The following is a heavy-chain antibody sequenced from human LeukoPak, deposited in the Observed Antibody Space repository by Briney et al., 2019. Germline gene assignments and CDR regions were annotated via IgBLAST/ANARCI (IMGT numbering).Heavy chain of an antibody. V-gene: IGHV3-30-3*01. Sequence: PGGSLRLSCAASGFTFSSYAMHWVRQAPGKGLEWVAVISYDGYNKYYADSVKGRFTISRDNSKNTLYLQMNSLRAEDTAVYYCARDKIVGATNFDYWGQGTLVTVSS. CDR3: ARDKIVGATNFDY. CDR2: ISYDGYNK. CDR1: GFTFSSYA. D-gene: IGHD1-26*01. J-gene: IGHJ4*02.